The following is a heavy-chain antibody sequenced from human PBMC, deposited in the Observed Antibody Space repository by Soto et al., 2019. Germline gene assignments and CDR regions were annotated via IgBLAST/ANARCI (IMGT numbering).Heavy chain of an antibody. CDR2: INHSGST. J-gene: IGHJ6*03. V-gene: IGHV4-34*01. D-gene: IGHD2-2*01. Sequence: PSETLSLTCAVYGGSFSGYYWSWIRQPPGKGLEWIGEINHSGSTNYNPSLKSRVTISVDTSKNQFSLKLSSVTAADTAVYYCASTLNLRDIVVVPAADNYYMDVWGKGTTVTVSS. CDR1: GGSFSGYY. CDR3: ASTLNLRDIVVVPAADNYYMDV.